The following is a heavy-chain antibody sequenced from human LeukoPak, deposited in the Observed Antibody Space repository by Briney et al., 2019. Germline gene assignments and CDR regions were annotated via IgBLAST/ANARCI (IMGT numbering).Heavy chain of an antibody. CDR1: GGSISYYY. CDR2: IYYTGST. D-gene: IGHD3-22*01. Sequence: SETLSLTCTVSGGSISYYYWSWIRQPPGKGLEWIGYIYYTGSTKYNPSLKSRVTISVDTSKNQFSLKLSSVTAADTAVYYCARLMDSSGYPWDYWGQGTLVTVSS. V-gene: IGHV4-59*12. CDR3: ARLMDSSGYPWDY. J-gene: IGHJ4*02.